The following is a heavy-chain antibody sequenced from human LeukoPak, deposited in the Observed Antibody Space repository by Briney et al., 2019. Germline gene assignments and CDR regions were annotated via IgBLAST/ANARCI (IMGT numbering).Heavy chain of an antibody. CDR3: ASGRDHYYYYMDV. CDR2: IYHSGST. V-gene: IGHV4-38-2*02. J-gene: IGHJ6*03. CDR1: GYSISSGYY. Sequence: SETLSLTCTVSGYSISSGYYWGWIRQPPGKGLEWIGSIYHSGSTYYNPSLKSRVTISVDTSKNQFSLKLSSVTAADTAVYYCASGRDHYYYYMDVWGKGTTVTVSS.